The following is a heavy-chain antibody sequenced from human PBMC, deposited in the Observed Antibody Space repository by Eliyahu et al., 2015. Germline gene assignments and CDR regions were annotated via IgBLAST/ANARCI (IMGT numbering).Heavy chain of an antibody. CDR2: IYYNGKT. J-gene: IGHJ5*02. D-gene: IGHD6-19*01. CDR1: GGXIXXXP. Sequence: QVQMQESGPGLVKPSETLSLTCXVSGGXIXXXPXXWXRQSPGKGLEWIGYIYYNGKTNYNPPLKSRVTMSVDLSRNQFSLKLTSVTAADTAVYYCAREGYSSGWDNWFDPWGPGTLVTVSS. CDR3: AREGYSSGWDNWFDP. V-gene: IGHV4-59*01.